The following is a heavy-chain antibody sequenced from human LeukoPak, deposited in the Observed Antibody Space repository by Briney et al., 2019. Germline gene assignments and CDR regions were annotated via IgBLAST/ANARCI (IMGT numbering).Heavy chain of an antibody. CDR1: GYTFTSYY. Sequence: ASVKVSCKASGYTFTSYYMHWVRQPPGQGLEWMGIINPSGGSTSYAQKFQGRVTMTRDMSTSTAYMELRSLRSDDTAVYYCARDGGRYYDSSGYRNFDYWGQGTLVTVSS. V-gene: IGHV1-46*01. J-gene: IGHJ4*02. D-gene: IGHD3-22*01. CDR2: INPSGGST. CDR3: ARDGGRYYDSSGYRNFDY.